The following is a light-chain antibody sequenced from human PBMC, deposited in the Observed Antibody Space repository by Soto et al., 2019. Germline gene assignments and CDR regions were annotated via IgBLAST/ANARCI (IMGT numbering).Light chain of an antibody. V-gene: IGLV2-14*01. CDR3: SSYTSSTTYV. J-gene: IGLJ1*01. CDR2: HVS. CDR1: SSDIGGYNY. Sequence: QSALPRPASVSGSLGQSITISCTGSSSDIGGYNYVSWYQQHPDKAPKLMIYHVSNRPSGISSRFSGSKSGNTASLTISGLQAEDEADYYCSSYTSSTTYVFGTGTKLTVL.